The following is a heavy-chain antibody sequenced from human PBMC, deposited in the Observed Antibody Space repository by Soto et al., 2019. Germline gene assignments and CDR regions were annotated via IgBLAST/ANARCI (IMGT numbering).Heavy chain of an antibody. Sequence: SVKVSCKASGGTFSSYAISWVRQAPGQGLEWMGGIIPIFGTANYAQKFQGRVTITADKSTSTAYMELSSLRSEDTAVYYCARDLEQWLAPYNWFDPWGQGTLVTVSS. CDR2: IIPIFGTA. V-gene: IGHV1-69*06. D-gene: IGHD6-19*01. J-gene: IGHJ5*02. CDR3: ARDLEQWLAPYNWFDP. CDR1: GGTFSSYA.